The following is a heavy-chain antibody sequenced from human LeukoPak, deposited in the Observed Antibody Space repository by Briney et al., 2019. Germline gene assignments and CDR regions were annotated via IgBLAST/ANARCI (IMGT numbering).Heavy chain of an antibody. Sequence: SETLSLTCAVYGESFSGYYWSWIRQPAGKGLEWIGRIYTSGSTNYNPSLKSRVTMSVDTSKNQFSLKLSSVTAADTAVYYCARDLRLGESYYYYMDVWGKGTTVTVSS. CDR1: GESFSGYY. CDR3: ARDLRLGESYYYYMDV. V-gene: IGHV4-4*07. D-gene: IGHD3-16*01. CDR2: IYTSGST. J-gene: IGHJ6*03.